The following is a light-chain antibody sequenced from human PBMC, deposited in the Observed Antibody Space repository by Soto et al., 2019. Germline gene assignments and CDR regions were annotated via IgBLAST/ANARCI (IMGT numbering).Light chain of an antibody. CDR2: GAS. CDR3: QQYNNWPPWT. Sequence: EIVLTQSPGTLSLSPGDRAILSCRASQSVSSNLAWYQQKPGQAPRLLIYGASTRATGIPARFSGSGSGTEFTLTISSLQSEDFAVYYCQQYNNWPPWTFGQGTKVDI. J-gene: IGKJ1*01. CDR1: QSVSSN. V-gene: IGKV3-15*01.